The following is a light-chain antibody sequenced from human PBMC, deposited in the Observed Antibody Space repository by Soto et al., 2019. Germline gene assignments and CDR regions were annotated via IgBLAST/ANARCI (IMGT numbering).Light chain of an antibody. J-gene: IGLJ2*01. CDR3: CSSTGTTTPL. Sequence: QSVLTQPASVSGSPGQSITISCTGSSSDVGGYHYVSWYQQYPGKAPKLVISEVSNRPSGVSHRFSGSKSGNTASLTISGLQAEDEADYYCCSSTGTTTPLFGGGTKLTVL. CDR1: SSDVGGYHY. CDR2: EVS. V-gene: IGLV2-14*01.